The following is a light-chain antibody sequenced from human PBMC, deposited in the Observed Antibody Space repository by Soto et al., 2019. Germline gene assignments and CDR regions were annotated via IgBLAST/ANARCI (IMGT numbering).Light chain of an antibody. V-gene: IGLV1-51*02. J-gene: IGLJ3*02. Sequence: QSVLTQPPSVSAAPGQKVTISCSGSSSNIGKNYVSWYQQFPGTAPKLLIYENDKRPSGIPDRFSASKSGTSATLGITGLQTGDEADYYCGTWDSSLSVVFGGGTKLTVL. CDR1: SSNIGKNY. CDR2: END. CDR3: GTWDSSLSVV.